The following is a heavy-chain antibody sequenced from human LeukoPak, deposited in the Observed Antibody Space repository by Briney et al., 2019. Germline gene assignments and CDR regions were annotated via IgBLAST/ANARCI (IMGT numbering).Heavy chain of an antibody. V-gene: IGHV3-30*02. CDR1: GLTFSSYA. CDR2: IQYDGTNK. CDR3: AKSFYYAFDY. D-gene: IGHD3-22*01. J-gene: IGHJ4*02. Sequence: GGSLRLSCAASGLTFSSYAMHWVRQAPGKGLEWVAFIQYDGTNKYYADSVKGRFTISRDNSKNTLYLQMNSLRAEDTAVYYCAKSFYYAFDYWGQGTLVTVSS.